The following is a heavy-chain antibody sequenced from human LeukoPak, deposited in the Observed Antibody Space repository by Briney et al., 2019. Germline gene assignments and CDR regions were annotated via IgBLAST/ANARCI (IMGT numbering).Heavy chain of an antibody. CDR2: INPNSGGT. V-gene: IGHV1-2*02. CDR1: GYTFTGYY. Sequence: ASVKVSCKAPGYTFTGYYMHWVRQAPGQGLEWMGWINPNSGGTNYAQKFQGRVTMTRDTSISTAYMELSRLRSDDTAVYYCARDPYYYDSSEMGSFDYWGQGTLVTVSS. D-gene: IGHD3-22*01. CDR3: ARDPYYYDSSEMGSFDY. J-gene: IGHJ4*02.